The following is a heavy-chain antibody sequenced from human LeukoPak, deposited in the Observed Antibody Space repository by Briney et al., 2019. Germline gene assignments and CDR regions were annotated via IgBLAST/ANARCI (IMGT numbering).Heavy chain of an antibody. Sequence: GGSLGLSCGASGLTFRNYWMSWIRQAPGKGLEWAAHISEDGSNKYYVDSVKGRFTISRDNAKNSLYLQMNSLRAEDTAVYYCARDCCSGAFDIWGQGTMVTVSS. D-gene: IGHD2-15*01. CDR3: ARDCCSGAFDI. CDR1: GLTFRNYW. CDR2: ISEDGSNK. V-gene: IGHV3-7*01. J-gene: IGHJ3*02.